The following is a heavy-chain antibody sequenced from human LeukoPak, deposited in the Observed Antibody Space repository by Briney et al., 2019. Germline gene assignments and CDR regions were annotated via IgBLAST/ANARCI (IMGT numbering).Heavy chain of an antibody. D-gene: IGHD3-10*01. Sequence: PSQTLSLTCTVSGGSISSGSYYWSWIRQPAGKGLEWIGRIYTSGSTNYNPSLKSRVTMSVDTSKNQFSLKLSSVTAADTAVYYCAREALGYGSGSYYYYYYMDVWGKGTTVTISS. CDR3: AREALGYGSGSYYYYYYMDV. CDR1: GGSISSGSYY. CDR2: IYTSGST. J-gene: IGHJ6*03. V-gene: IGHV4-61*02.